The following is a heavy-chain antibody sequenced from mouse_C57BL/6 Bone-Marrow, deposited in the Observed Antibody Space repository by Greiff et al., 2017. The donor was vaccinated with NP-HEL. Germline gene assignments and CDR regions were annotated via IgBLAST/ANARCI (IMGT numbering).Heavy chain of an antibody. CDR1: GYTFTDYE. CDR2: IDPETGGT. J-gene: IGHJ2*01. Sequence: QVQLKQSGAELVRPGASVTLSCKASGYTFTDYEMHWVKQTPVHGLEWIGAIDPETGGTAYNQKFKGKAILTADKSSSTSYMELRSLTSEDSAVYYCTRGITTVVATGGYWGQGTTLTVSS. V-gene: IGHV1-15*01. D-gene: IGHD1-1*01. CDR3: TRGITTVVATGGY.